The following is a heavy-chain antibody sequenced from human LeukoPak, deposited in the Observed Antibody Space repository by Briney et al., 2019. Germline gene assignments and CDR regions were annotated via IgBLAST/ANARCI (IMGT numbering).Heavy chain of an antibody. CDR2: ISGSGGST. Sequence: PGGSLRLSCAASGFTFSSYAMSWVRQAPGKGLEWVSAISGSGGSTYYADSVKGRFTISRDNSKNTLYLQMNSLRAEDTAVYYCATEDIVVVPAAISGPHFDPWGQGTLVTVSS. V-gene: IGHV3-23*01. CDR1: GFTFSSYA. D-gene: IGHD2-2*01. CDR3: ATEDIVVVPAAISGPHFDP. J-gene: IGHJ5*02.